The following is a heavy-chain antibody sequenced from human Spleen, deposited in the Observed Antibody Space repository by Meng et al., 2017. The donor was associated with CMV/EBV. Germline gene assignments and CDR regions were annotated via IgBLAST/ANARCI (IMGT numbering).Heavy chain of an antibody. J-gene: IGHJ4*02. Sequence: GGSLRLSCAASGFTFSDYYMSWIRQTPGKGLEWVAVISYHGTNKYYADPAKGRFTISRDNSKNTLYLQMNSLRPEDTALYYCARDHFSAAAGIGSFDSWGQGTLVTVSS. D-gene: IGHD6-13*01. CDR3: ARDHFSAAAGIGSFDS. CDR1: GFTFSDYY. CDR2: ISYHGTNK. V-gene: IGHV3-30-3*01.